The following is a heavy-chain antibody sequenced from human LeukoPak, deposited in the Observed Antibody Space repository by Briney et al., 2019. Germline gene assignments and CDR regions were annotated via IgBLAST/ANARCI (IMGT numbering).Heavy chain of an antibody. Sequence: GGSLRLSCEASGFTLSSYWMSWVRQAPGKGLEWVANIKQDGSEKYYVDSVKGRFTISRDNAKNSLYLQMNSLRAEDTAVYYCARGPRNYYGSGSYCFDYWGQGTLVTVSS. CDR1: GFTLSSYW. V-gene: IGHV3-7*01. CDR2: IKQDGSEK. CDR3: ARGPRNYYGSGSYCFDY. J-gene: IGHJ4*02. D-gene: IGHD3-10*01.